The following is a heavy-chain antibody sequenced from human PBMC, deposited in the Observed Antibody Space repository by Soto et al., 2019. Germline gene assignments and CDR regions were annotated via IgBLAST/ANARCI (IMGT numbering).Heavy chain of an antibody. CDR3: ARIRALDI. J-gene: IGHJ3*02. CDR2: ISPSGSTM. CDR1: GFTFSSYS. Sequence: GGSLRLSCAASGFTFSSYSMNWVRQAPGKGLEWLSYISPSGSTMYYADSVKGRFTISRDNAKNSLYLQMNSLRAEDTAVYYCARIRALDIWGQGTMVTVSS. V-gene: IGHV3-48*01.